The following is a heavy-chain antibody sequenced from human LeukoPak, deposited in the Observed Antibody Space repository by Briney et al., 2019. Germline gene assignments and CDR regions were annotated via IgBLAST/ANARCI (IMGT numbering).Heavy chain of an antibody. CDR2: IYYSGST. V-gene: IGHV4-39*07. D-gene: IGHD3-10*01. Sequence: SETLSLTCTVSGGSISSSSYYWGWIRQPPGKGLEWIGSIYYSGSTYYNPSLKSRVTISVDTSKNQFSLKLSSVTAADTAVYYCARDGPSGGDYWGQGTLVTVSS. CDR1: GGSISSSSYY. CDR3: ARDGPSGGDY. J-gene: IGHJ4*02.